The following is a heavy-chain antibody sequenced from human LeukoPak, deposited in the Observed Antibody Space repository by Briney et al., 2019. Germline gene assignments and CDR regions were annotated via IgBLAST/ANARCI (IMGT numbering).Heavy chain of an antibody. V-gene: IGHV3-21*01. CDR2: ISSSSSYI. D-gene: IGHD2-2*03. Sequence: PGGSLRLSCAASGFTFSSYSMNWVRQAPGKGLEWVSSISSSSSYIYYADSVKGRFTISRDNAKNSLYLQMNSLRAEDTAVYYCARGGLDIVVVPAAPRRAFDIWGQGTMVTVSS. CDR3: ARGGLDIVVVPAAPRRAFDI. CDR1: GFTFSSYS. J-gene: IGHJ3*02.